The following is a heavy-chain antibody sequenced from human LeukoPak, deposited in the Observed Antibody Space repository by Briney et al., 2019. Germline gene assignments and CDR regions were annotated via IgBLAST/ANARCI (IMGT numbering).Heavy chain of an antibody. CDR2: IYYSGST. V-gene: IGHV4-59*01. Sequence: PSETLSLTCTVCGGSISSYYWSWIRQRPGKGLEWIGYIYYSGSTNYNPSLKSRVTMSVDTSKNQFSLKLSSVTAADTAVYYCARDKDYFDSGGAFDIWGQGTMVTVSS. J-gene: IGHJ3*02. D-gene: IGHD3-22*01. CDR3: ARDKDYFDSGGAFDI. CDR1: GGSISSYY.